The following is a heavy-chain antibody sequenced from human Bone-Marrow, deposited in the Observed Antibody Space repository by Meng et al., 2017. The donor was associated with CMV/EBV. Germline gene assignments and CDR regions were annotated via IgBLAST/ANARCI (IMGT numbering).Heavy chain of an antibody. CDR3: ARVPAAMPGVDY. Sequence: QVQLVQSGGELRKPGDSVKVSCKASGYTFTGYYMHWVRQAPGQGLEWMGWINPNSGGTNYAQKFQGRVTMTRDTSISTAYMELSRLRSDDTAVYYCARVPAAMPGVDYWGQGTLVTVSS. D-gene: IGHD2-2*01. V-gene: IGHV1-2*02. CDR1: GYTFTGYY. CDR2: INPNSGGT. J-gene: IGHJ4*02.